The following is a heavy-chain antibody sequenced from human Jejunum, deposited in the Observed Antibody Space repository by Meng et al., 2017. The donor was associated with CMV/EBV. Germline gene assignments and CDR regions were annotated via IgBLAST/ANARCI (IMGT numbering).Heavy chain of an antibody. Sequence: GFTFSSYWMHWIRQAPGKGLEWISYICGDGSDLFYGDSVRGRFTISRDNAKNSLYLQINSLRVEDTAVYYCVRDILRVGITYYFDYWGQGTLVTVSS. J-gene: IGHJ4*02. V-gene: IGHV3-11*04. CDR3: VRDILRVGITYYFDY. D-gene: IGHD1-26*01. CDR2: ICGDGSDL. CDR1: GFTFSSYW.